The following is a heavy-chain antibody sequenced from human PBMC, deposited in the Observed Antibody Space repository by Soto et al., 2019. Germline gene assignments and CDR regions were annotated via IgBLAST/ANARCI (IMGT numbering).Heavy chain of an antibody. CDR3: AKDECSGGSCYHRTRPNPFDY. D-gene: IGHD2-15*01. CDR1: GFTFSSYA. Sequence: EVQLLESGGGLVQPGGSLRLSCAASGFTFSSYAMSWVRQAPGKGLEWVSAISGSGGSTYYADSVKGRFTISRDNSKNTLYLQMNSLRAEDTAVYYCAKDECSGGSCYHRTRPNPFDYWGQGTLVTVSS. CDR2: ISGSGGST. J-gene: IGHJ4*02. V-gene: IGHV3-23*01.